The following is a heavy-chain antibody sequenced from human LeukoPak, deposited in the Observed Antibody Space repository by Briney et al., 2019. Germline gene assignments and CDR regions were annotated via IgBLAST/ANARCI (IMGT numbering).Heavy chain of an antibody. J-gene: IGHJ4*02. Sequence: PGGSLRLSXAASGFTFCSYSMNWVRQAPGKGLEWVSSISSSSSYIYYADSVKGRFTISRDNAKNSLYLQMNSLRAEDTAVYYCAREDFWSGYPLYYFDYWGQGTLVTVSS. V-gene: IGHV3-21*01. D-gene: IGHD3-3*01. CDR2: ISSSSSYI. CDR3: AREDFWSGYPLYYFDY. CDR1: GFTFCSYS.